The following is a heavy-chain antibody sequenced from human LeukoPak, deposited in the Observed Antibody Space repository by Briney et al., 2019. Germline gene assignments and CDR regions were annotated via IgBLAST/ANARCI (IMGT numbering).Heavy chain of an antibody. CDR2: ISLTGLT. Sequence: PSETLSLTCGVSGXSISNTNGWSWVRQPPGQGLEWIGEISLTGLTHYNPSLESRVPVSLDNSKNQLSLNLTSVTAADTAVYYCSRENGAFSPFGYWGQGTLVTVLS. D-gene: IGHD2-8*01. CDR3: SRENGAFSPFGY. CDR1: GXSISNTNG. V-gene: IGHV4-4*02. J-gene: IGHJ4*02.